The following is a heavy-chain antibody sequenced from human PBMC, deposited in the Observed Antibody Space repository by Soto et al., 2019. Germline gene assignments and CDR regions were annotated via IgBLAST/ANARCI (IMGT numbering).Heavy chain of an antibody. CDR1: GGSVSNKTYY. D-gene: IGHD4-17*01. CDR3: ARTTAVPNTLRSRYFFDY. V-gene: IGHV4-61*01. J-gene: IGHJ4*02. Sequence: QVQLQESGPGLLKPSETLSLTCSVSGGSVSNKTYYWSWIRQPPGKRLEWNGYVYYSGTNDYNPSLKCRVTISVDMSKNQFSLRLSSVTAADTALYFFARTTAVPNTLRSRYFFDYWGQGTLVTVSS. CDR2: VYYSGTN.